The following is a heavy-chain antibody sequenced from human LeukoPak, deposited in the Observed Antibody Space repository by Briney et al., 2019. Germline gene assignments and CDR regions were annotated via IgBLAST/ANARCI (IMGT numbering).Heavy chain of an antibody. CDR3: ARVLAAAAYDNWFDP. D-gene: IGHD6-13*01. J-gene: IGHJ5*02. CDR1: GYTFTSYG. Sequence: ASVKVSCKASGYTFTSYGFSWVRQAPGQGLEWMGWISAYNGNTNYAQKLQGRVTMTTDTSTSTAYMELRSLRSDDTAVYYCARVLAAAAYDNWFDPWGQGTLVTVSS. CDR2: ISAYNGNT. V-gene: IGHV1-18*01.